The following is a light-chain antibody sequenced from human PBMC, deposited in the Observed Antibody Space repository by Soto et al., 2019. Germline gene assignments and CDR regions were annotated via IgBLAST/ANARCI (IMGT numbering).Light chain of an antibody. J-gene: IGKJ5*01. CDR3: QQYNSWPPST. CDR1: QSVSSN. V-gene: IGKV3-15*01. CDR2: GAS. Sequence: EIVLTQSPGTLSLSPGERATLSCRASQSVSSNLAWYQQKPGQAPRLLIYGASTRATGIPARFSGSGSGTEFTLTISSLQSEDFAVYYCQQYNSWPPSTFGQGTRLEI.